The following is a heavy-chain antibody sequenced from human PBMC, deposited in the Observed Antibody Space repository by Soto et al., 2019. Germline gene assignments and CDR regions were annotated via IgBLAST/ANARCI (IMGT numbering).Heavy chain of an antibody. CDR2: ISAYNGNT. CDR3: ARGFNIPYYFDY. CDR1: GYTFTSYG. D-gene: IGHD3-3*01. J-gene: IGHJ4*02. Sequence: ASVKVSCKASGYTFTSYGISWVRQAPGQGLEWMGWISAYNGNTNYAQELQGRVTMTTDTSTSTAYMELRSLRSDDTAVYYCARGFNIPYYFDYWGQGXLVTVSS. V-gene: IGHV1-18*01.